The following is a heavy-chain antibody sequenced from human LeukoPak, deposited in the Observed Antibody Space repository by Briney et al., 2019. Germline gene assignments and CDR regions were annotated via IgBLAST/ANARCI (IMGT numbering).Heavy chain of an antibody. CDR2: ISSSSSTI. V-gene: IGHV3-48*01. CDR3: ARDGDISGSYLGY. J-gene: IGHJ4*02. D-gene: IGHD1-26*01. Sequence: GSLRLSCAASGFTFSSYSMNWVRQAPGKGLGWVSYISSSSSTIYYADSVKGRFTISRDNAKNSLYLQMNSLRAEDTAVYYCARDGDISGSYLGYWGQGTLVTVSS. CDR1: GFTFSSYS.